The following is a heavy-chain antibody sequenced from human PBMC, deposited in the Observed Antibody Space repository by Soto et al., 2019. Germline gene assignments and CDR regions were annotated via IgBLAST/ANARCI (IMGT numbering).Heavy chain of an antibody. CDR1: EFTFSSYS. CDR2: ISGGSISSTI. CDR3: ATGYFDL. J-gene: IGHJ2*01. Sequence: EVQLVESGGGLIQPGGSLRLSCEASEFTFSSYSMNWVRQAPGKGLEWVSYISGGSISSTIYYADSAKGRFTISRDNAKNSLYLQMNSLRAEDTAVYYCATGYFDLWGRGTLVTVSS. V-gene: IGHV3-48*01.